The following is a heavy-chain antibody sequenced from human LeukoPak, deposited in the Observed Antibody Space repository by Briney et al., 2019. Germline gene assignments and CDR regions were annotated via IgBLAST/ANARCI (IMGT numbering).Heavy chain of an antibody. D-gene: IGHD4-17*01. CDR1: GFTFSDYY. Sequence: PGGSLRLSCAAPGFTFSDYYMSWFRQAPGKGLEWVSVLYYGVSTFYKDSVRGRFTTSGDKFKNTVYLQMNSLRAEDTAVYYCARGRQNYGDYPYWGQGTLVTVSS. CDR2: LYYGVST. V-gene: IGHV3-53*01. CDR3: ARGRQNYGDYPY. J-gene: IGHJ4*02.